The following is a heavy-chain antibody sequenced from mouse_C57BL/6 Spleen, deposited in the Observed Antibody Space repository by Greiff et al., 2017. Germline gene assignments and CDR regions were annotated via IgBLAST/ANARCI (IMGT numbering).Heavy chain of an antibody. V-gene: IGHV1-47*01. CDR3: ARGNYGNYADWYFDV. D-gene: IGHD2-1*01. CDR2: FHPYNDDT. CDR1: GYTFTTYP. Sequence: QVQLKESGAELVKPGASVKMSCKASGYTFTTYPIEWMKQNHGKSLEWIGNFHPYNDDTKYNEKFKGKATLTVEKSSSTVYLELSRLTSDDSAVYYCARGNYGNYADWYFDVWGTGTTVTVSS. J-gene: IGHJ1*03.